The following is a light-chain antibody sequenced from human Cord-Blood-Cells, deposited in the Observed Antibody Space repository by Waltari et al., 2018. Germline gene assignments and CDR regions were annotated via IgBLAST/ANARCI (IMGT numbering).Light chain of an antibody. CDR3: QQYYSTPWT. J-gene: IGKJ1*01. Sequence: EIQIKQSPSSLSASVGDRVTITCRASQGISNSLAWYQQKPGKAPKLLLYAASRLESGVPSRFSGSGSGTDYTLTISSLQPEDFATYYCQQYYSTPWTFGQGTKVEIK. V-gene: IGKV1-NL1*01. CDR1: QGISNS. CDR2: AAS.